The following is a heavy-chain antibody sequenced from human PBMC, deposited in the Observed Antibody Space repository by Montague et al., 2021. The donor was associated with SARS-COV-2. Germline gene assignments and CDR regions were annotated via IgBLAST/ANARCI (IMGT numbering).Heavy chain of an antibody. CDR3: ARGSSFVTIFGVVITDPLFDY. CDR1: GGSFSGYY. V-gene: IGHV4-34*01. CDR2: INHSGST. D-gene: IGHD3-3*01. J-gene: IGHJ4*02. Sequence: SETRSLTCAVYGGSFSGYYWSWIRQPPGKGLEWIGEINHSGSTNXNPSLKSRVTISVDTSKNQFSLKLSSVPAADTAVYYCARGSSFVTIFGVVITDPLFDYWGQGTLVTVSS.